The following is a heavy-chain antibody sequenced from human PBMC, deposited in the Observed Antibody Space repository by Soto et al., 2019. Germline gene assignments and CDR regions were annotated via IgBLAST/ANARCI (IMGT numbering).Heavy chain of an antibody. CDR2: ISAYNGNT. V-gene: IGHV1-18*01. Sequence: QVQLVQSATEVKKPGASVKVSCKASGYAFSTYGISWVRQAPGQGLEWMGWISAYNGNTNYAQKLQDRVTMTTDTSTSTAYRELRSLRSDDTAVYYCARSSGTSYIWFDPWGQGTLVTVSS. CDR3: ARSSGTSYIWFDP. J-gene: IGHJ5*02. D-gene: IGHD1-26*01. CDR1: GYAFSTYG.